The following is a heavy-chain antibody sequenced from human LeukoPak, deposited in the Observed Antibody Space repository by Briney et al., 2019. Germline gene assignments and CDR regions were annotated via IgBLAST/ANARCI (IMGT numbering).Heavy chain of an antibody. D-gene: IGHD3-9*01. V-gene: IGHV4-59*01. CDR1: GGSISSYY. CDR3: ARHTWSHCDILTGRRTFDY. J-gene: IGHJ4*02. Sequence: NPSETLSLTCTVSGGSISSYYWSWIRQPPGKGREWIGYIYYSGSTNYNPSLKSRVTISVDTSKNQFSLKLSSVTAADTAVYYCARHTWSHCDILTGRRTFDYWGQGTLVTVSS. CDR2: IYYSGST.